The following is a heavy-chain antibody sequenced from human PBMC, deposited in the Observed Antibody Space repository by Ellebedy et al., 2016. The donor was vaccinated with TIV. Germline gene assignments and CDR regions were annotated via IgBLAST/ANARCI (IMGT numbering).Heavy chain of an antibody. CDR3: STERLYGLFVSSEAFKM. CDR2: IKRKADGGTR. CDR1: GFTFSNAW. Sequence: GESLKISCAASGFTFSNAWINWVRQAPGKGLEWIGRIKRKADGGTRDYAASLQGRFTISRDDSRNTVYLQMNSLQTEDTAVYYCSTERLYGLFVSSEAFKMWGQGTTVTVSS. D-gene: IGHD2-8*01. J-gene: IGHJ3*02. V-gene: IGHV3-15*01.